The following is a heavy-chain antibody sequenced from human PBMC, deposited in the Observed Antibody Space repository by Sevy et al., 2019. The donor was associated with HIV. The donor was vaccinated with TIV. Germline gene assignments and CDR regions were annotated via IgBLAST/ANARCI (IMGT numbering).Heavy chain of an antibody. D-gene: IGHD3-22*01. J-gene: IGHJ4*02. V-gene: IGHV3-33*01. Sequence: GGSLRLSCAATGITFSNYAMHWVRQAPGKWMEWVAIIWSDGAYQYHGDSVKGRFTISRDNSKNTLYLQMNNVRVEDMDVYYCARGGYYYDNAAYYALDSWGQGALVTVSS. CDR1: GITFSNYA. CDR2: IWSDGAYQ. CDR3: ARGGYYYDNAAYYALDS.